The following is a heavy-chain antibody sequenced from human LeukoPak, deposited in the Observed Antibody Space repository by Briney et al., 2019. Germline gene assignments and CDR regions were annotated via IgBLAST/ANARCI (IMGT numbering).Heavy chain of an antibody. CDR3: AREVIMAPLDY. Sequence: SETLSLTCAVSAYSISSAYYWRWIRQPPGKGLEWIGSIFHTGSTYYNSSLKSRATISIDTSNNQFSLKVNSVTAADTAAYFCAREVIMAPLDYWGQGTLVTVSS. V-gene: IGHV4-38-2*02. D-gene: IGHD3-10*01. CDR1: AYSISSAYY. J-gene: IGHJ4*02. CDR2: IFHTGST.